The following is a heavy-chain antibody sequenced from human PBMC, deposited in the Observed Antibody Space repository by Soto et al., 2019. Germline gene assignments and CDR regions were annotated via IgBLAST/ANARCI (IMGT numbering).Heavy chain of an antibody. D-gene: IGHD2-21*02. CDR2: VYNSGNS. J-gene: IGHJ2*01. CDR3: ARKLGDFEDRSYWYLDL. V-gene: IGHV4-30-2*01. CDR1: GGSISSGAYS. Sequence: QVQLQESGSGLVKPSQTLSLTCAVSGGSISSGAYSWSWIRQPPGKGLEWIGYVYNSGNSYYNPSLKSRVTISVDRSKNHFSLKLNSVTAADTAVYYCARKLGDFEDRSYWYLDLWGRGTLVTVSS.